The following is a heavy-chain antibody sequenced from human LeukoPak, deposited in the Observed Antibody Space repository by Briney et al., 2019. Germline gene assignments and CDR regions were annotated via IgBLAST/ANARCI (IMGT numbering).Heavy chain of an antibody. D-gene: IGHD3-22*01. CDR3: AETGGYYDTSDLYRPDVFDI. CDR2: ISGTGGNT. V-gene: IGHV3-23*01. CDR1: GFTFSNFA. Sequence: GGSLRLSCAASGFTFSNFAMSWVRKAPGKGLEWVSAISGTGGNTFYTDSVTGRFTISRDNSKNTLYVQMNSLRAEDTAVYYCAETGGYYDTSDLYRPDVFDIWGQGTVVTVSS. J-gene: IGHJ3*02.